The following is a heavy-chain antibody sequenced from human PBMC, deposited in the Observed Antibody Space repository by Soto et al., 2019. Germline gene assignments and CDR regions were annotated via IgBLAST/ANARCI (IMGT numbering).Heavy chain of an antibody. CDR1: GFTFSSYA. J-gene: IGHJ4*02. CDR3: DKDLVRYLDWGQASFDY. D-gene: IGHD3-9*01. V-gene: IGHV3-23*01. Sequence: GGSLRLSCAASGFTFSSYAMSWVRQAPGKGLEWVSAISGSGGSTYYADSVKGRFTISRDNSKNTLYLQMNSLRAEDTAVYYLDKDLVRYLDWGQASFDYWGQGTLVTVSS. CDR2: ISGSGGST.